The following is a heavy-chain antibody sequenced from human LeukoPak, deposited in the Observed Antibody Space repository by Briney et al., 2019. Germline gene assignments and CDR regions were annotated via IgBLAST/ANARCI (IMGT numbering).Heavy chain of an antibody. D-gene: IGHD3-10*01. Sequence: PGGSLRLSCAASGFTFSNAWMTWVREAPGKGLEWVGRIKSKADGGTTDFAAPVKGRFSISRDDSKNTLYLQMDSLRTEDTAVYYCSTPLWFGELRIEYWGQGTLVTVSS. V-gene: IGHV3-15*01. CDR3: STPLWFGELRIEY. J-gene: IGHJ4*02. CDR1: GFTFSNAW. CDR2: IKSKADGGTT.